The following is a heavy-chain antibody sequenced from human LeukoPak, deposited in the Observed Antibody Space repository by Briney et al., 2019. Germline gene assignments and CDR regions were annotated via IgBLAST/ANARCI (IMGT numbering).Heavy chain of an antibody. CDR1: GYTFTGYY. CDR2: INPNSGGT. CDR3: ARVRITMVRGVIISNGFDI. Sequence: ASVKVSCKASGYTFTGYYMHWVRQAPGQGLEWMGWINPNSGGTNYAQRFQGRVTMTRDTSISTAYMELSRLRSDDTAVYDCARVRITMVRGVIISNGFDIWGQGTMVTVSS. V-gene: IGHV1-2*02. J-gene: IGHJ3*02. D-gene: IGHD3-10*01.